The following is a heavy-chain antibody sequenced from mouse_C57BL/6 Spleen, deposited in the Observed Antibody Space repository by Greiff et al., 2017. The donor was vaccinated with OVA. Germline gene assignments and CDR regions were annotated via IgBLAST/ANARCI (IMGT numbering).Heavy chain of an antibody. Sequence: QVERQRAGAELVRPCSSVKLSCKASGYTFTSYWMDWVKQRPGQGLEWIGNIYPSDSETHYNQKFKDKATLTVDKSSSTAYMQLSSLTSEDSAVYYCAKGDGNYDYYAMDYWGQGTSVTVSS. V-gene: IGHV1-61*01. CDR3: AKGDGNYDYYAMDY. J-gene: IGHJ4*01. D-gene: IGHD2-1*01. CDR1: GYTFTSYW. CDR2: IYPSDSET.